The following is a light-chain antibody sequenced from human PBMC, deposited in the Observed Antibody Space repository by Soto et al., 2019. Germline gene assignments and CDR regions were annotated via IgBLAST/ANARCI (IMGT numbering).Light chain of an antibody. J-gene: IGLJ3*02. CDR1: SSDVGFYSY. CDR3: SSYTRSGTPV. Sequence: QSVLTQPASVSESPGQSITISCTGTSSDVGFYSYVSWYQHHPGNAPKLLIYDVANRPSGVSNRFSGSKSDNTAYLSISGRQAEDEADYYCSSYTRSGTPVFGGGTKLTVL. CDR2: DVA. V-gene: IGLV2-14*03.